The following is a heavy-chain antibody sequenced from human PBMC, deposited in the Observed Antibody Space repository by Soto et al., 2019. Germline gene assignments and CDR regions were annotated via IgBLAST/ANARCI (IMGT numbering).Heavy chain of an antibody. J-gene: IGHJ5*02. CDR3: ARGSTDVAQRITIFGVVYEIEELNWFDP. CDR1: GYTFTSYD. V-gene: IGHV1-8*01. D-gene: IGHD3-3*01. CDR2: MNPNSGNT. Sequence: GASVKVSCKASGYTFTSYDINWVRQATGQGLEWMGWMNPNSGNTGYAQKFQGRVTMTRNTSISTAYMELSSLRSEDTAVYYCARGSTDVAQRITIFGVVYEIEELNWFDPWGQGTLVTVSS.